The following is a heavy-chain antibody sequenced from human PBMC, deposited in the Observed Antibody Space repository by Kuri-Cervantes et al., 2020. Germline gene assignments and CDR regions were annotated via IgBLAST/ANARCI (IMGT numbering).Heavy chain of an antibody. Sequence: SKTLSPTCAVYGWSFSGYYWSWIRKPPGKGLEWIGEINHSGSTNYTPSLKSRVTISVDTSKNQFSLKLSSVTAADTAVYFCASTSTPPNFTGGVCSNDYWGQGTLVTVSS. CDR3: ASTSTPPNFTGGVCSNDY. CDR1: GWSFSGYY. D-gene: IGHD2-8*02. J-gene: IGHJ4*02. CDR2: INHSGST. V-gene: IGHV4-34*01.